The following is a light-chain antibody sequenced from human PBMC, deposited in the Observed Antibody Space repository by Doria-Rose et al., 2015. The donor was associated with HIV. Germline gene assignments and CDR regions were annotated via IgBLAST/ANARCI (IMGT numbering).Light chain of an antibody. CDR2: AAS. V-gene: IGKV1-39*01. J-gene: IGKJ4*01. CDR1: QSTGSF. CDR3: QQSYSTPLT. Sequence: DIRMTQSPSSLSASVGDRVTITCRASQSTGSFLNWYQQKPGKAPKLLIYAASSVQNGVPSRFSGSGSGADFTLTISSLQPEDFATYFCQQSYSTPLTFGGGTQVEIK.